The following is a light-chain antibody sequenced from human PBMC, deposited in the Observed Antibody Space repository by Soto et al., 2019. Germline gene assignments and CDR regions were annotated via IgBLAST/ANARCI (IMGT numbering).Light chain of an antibody. CDR1: QDISNY. J-gene: IGKJ5*01. CDR2: DAS. CDR3: QQYDNLPIT. V-gene: IGKV1-33*01. Sequence: DIQMTQSPSSLSASVGDRVTITCQASQDISNYLNWYQQKPGKAPKLLIYDASNLETGVPSRFSGSGSGTDFTFTISCLQCEDIATYDCQQYDNLPITFCQGTRLAIK.